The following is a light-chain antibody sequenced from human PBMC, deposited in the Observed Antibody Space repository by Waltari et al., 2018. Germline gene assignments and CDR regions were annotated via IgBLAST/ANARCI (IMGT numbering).Light chain of an antibody. J-gene: IGKJ1*01. CDR3: QQSYITPPWT. V-gene: IGKV1-39*01. Sequence: DIQMTQSPSSLSASVGDRVTITCRASQSITNYLNGYQQKPGEAPKLLIYAASSLASGVPSRFSGSGSGTHFSLTISSLQPEDFATYYCQQSYITPPWTFGQGTKVEIK. CDR1: QSITNY. CDR2: AAS.